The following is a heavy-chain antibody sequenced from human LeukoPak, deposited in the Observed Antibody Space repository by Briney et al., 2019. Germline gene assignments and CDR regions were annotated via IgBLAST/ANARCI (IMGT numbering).Heavy chain of an antibody. J-gene: IGHJ6*02. CDR1: GGSISSGSYY. CDR2: IYTSGST. D-gene: IGHD5-24*01. CDR3: ARDRWDGYNLYYYYGMDV. Sequence: SQTLSLTCTVSGGSISSGSYYWSWIRQPAGKGLEWIGRIYTSGSTNYNPSLKSRVTISVDTSKNQFSLTLSSVSAADTAVYYCARDRWDGYNLYYYYGMDVWGQGTTVTASS. V-gene: IGHV4-61*02.